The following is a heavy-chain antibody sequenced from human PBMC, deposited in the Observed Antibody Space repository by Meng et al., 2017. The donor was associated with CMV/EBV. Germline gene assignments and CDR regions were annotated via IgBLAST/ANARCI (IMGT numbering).Heavy chain of an antibody. V-gene: IGHV3-21*01. D-gene: IGHD3-9*01. J-gene: IGHJ4*02. CDR1: GFTFSSYS. CDR3: ARASSILTGYYYY. CDR2: ISSSSSYI. Sequence: GGSLRLSCAASGFTFSSYSMNWVRQAPGKGLEWVSSISSSSSYIYYADSVKGRFTISRDNAKNSLYLQMNSLRAEDTAVYYCARASSILTGYYYYWGQGTLVTVSS.